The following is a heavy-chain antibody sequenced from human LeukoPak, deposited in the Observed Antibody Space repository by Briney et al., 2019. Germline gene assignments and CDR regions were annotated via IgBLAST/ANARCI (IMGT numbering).Heavy chain of an antibody. CDR1: GFTFSSYG. CDR2: ISYDGSNK. V-gene: IGHV3-30*18. J-gene: IGHJ4*02. Sequence: PGRSLRLSCAASGFTFSSYGMHWVRQAPGKGLEWVAVISYDGSNKYYADSVKGRFTISSDNSKNTLYLQMNSLRAEDTAVYYCAKLGYSYGYYFDYWGQGTLVTVSS. CDR3: AKLGYSYGYYFDY. D-gene: IGHD5-18*01.